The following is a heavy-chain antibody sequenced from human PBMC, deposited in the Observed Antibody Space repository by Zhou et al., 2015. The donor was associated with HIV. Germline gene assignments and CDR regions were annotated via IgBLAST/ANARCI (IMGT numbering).Heavy chain of an antibody. CDR2: LIPTLGSA. CDR3: ARDYRYYYDSSGYNY. J-gene: IGHJ4*02. V-gene: IGHV1-69*06. D-gene: IGHD3-22*01. CDR1: GGTFNSYA. Sequence: QVQLVQSGTEVRKPGSSVNVSCKASGGTFNSYAISWVRQTPGQGLEWMGGLIPTLGSANYAQKFRGRVTITADKSTNIAYMELTSLRSEDTAVYFCARDYRYYYDSSGYNYWGQGTLVTVSS.